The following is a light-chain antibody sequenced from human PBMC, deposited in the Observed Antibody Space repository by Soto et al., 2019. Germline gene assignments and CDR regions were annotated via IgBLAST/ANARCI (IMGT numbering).Light chain of an antibody. CDR3: QQYAGPPTT. J-gene: IGKJ5*01. CDR2: GAS. CDR1: QTVSNNY. V-gene: IGKV3-20*01. Sequence: EIVLTQSPGTLSLSPGDRATLSCSASQTVSNNYLAWCQQKPGQAPRVIMYGASRRATGIPDRFSGGGSGTDFTLTISRLEPEDFAVYFSQQYAGPPTTFGQGTRLENK.